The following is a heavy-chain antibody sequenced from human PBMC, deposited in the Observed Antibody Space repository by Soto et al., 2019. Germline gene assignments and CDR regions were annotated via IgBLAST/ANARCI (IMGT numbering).Heavy chain of an antibody. J-gene: IGHJ3*02. CDR2: IYYSGST. Sequence: LSLTCTVSGGSISSSSYYWGWIRQPPGKGLEWIGSIYYSGSTYYNPSLKSRVTISVDTSKNQFSLKLSSVTAADTAVYYCATHVLRFLEWLAPGEKDAFDIWGQGTMVTVSS. V-gene: IGHV4-39*01. CDR1: GGSISSSSYY. D-gene: IGHD3-3*01. CDR3: ATHVLRFLEWLAPGEKDAFDI.